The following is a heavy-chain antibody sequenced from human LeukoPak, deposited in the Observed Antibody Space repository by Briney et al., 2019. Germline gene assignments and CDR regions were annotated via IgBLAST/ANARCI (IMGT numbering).Heavy chain of an antibody. V-gene: IGHV3-74*01. D-gene: IGHD5-24*01. CDR2: INSDGSST. CDR3: ARDRDWNRQKDGYNSFDY. CDR1: GFTFSSYW. Sequence: GGSLRLSCAASGFTFSSYWMHWVREAPGKGLVWVSRINSDGSSTSYADSVKGRFTISRDNAKNTLYLQMNSLRAEDTAVYYCARDRDWNRQKDGYNSFDYWGQGTLVTVSS. J-gene: IGHJ4*02.